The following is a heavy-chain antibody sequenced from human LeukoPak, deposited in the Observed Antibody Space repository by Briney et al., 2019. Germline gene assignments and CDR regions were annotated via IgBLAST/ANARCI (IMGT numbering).Heavy chain of an antibody. CDR3: AHRASDWNYIAYFDY. D-gene: IGHD1-7*01. J-gene: IGHJ4*02. V-gene: IGHV2-5*01. Sequence: SGPTLVKPTQTLTLTCTFSGFSLSTSGVGVGWIRQPPGKALEWLALIYWNDDKRYSSSLKSRLTITKDTSKNQVVLTMTNMDPVDAATYYCAHRASDWNYIAYFDYWGQGTLVTVSS. CDR1: GFSLSTSGVG. CDR2: IYWNDDK.